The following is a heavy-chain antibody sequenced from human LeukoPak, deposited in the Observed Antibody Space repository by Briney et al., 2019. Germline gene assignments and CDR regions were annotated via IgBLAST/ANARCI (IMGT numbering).Heavy chain of an antibody. J-gene: IGHJ4*02. CDR2: IIPIFGTA. CDR1: GGTYSRYA. CDR3: ARLRVRYSPEYYFDY. V-gene: IGHV1-69*13. D-gene: IGHD2-15*01. Sequence: ASVMVSCKASGGTYSRYAISTVRQATGLGLEWMGGIIPIFGTANYAQKFQGRVTITADESTSTAYMELSSLRSEDTAVYYCARLRVRYSPEYYFDYWGQGTLVTVSS.